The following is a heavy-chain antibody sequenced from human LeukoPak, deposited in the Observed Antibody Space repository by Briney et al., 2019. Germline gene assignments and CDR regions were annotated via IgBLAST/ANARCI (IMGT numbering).Heavy chain of an antibody. J-gene: IGHJ4*02. V-gene: IGHV4-59*12. Sequence: SETLSLTCTVSGGSINNYYWSWIRQPPGKGLEWIGYIHSSGGTNYNPSLKSRVTMSVDTSKNQFSLSLSSLTAADTAVYYCARRTWGSDFDYWGQGTPVTVSS. D-gene: IGHD7-27*01. CDR3: ARRTWGSDFDY. CDR1: GGSINNYY. CDR2: IHSSGGT.